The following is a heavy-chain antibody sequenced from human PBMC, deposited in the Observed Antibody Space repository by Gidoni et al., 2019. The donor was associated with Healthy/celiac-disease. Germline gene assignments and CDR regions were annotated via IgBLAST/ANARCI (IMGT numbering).Heavy chain of an antibody. D-gene: IGHD4-17*01. CDR1: GFTFSSYS. Sequence: EVQLVESGGGLVKPGGSLRLSCAASGFTFSSYSMNWVRQAPGKGLEWVSSISSSSSYIYYADSVKGRFTISRDNAKNSLYLQMNSLRAEDTAVYYCATYEMYGDSHAFDIWGQGTMVTVSS. CDR3: ATYEMYGDSHAFDI. V-gene: IGHV3-21*01. CDR2: ISSSSSYI. J-gene: IGHJ3*02.